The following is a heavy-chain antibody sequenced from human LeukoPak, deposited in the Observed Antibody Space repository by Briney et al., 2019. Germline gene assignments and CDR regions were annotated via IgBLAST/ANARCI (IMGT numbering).Heavy chain of an antibody. CDR1: GGTFSSYG. Sequence: ASVKVSCKASGGTFSSYGISWVRQAPGQGLEWMGWISAYNGNTNYAQKLQGRVTMTTDTSTSTAYMELRSLRSDDTAVYYCARGSTVTIGDAFDIWGQGTMVTVSS. V-gene: IGHV1-18*01. CDR2: ISAYNGNT. J-gene: IGHJ3*02. CDR3: ARGSTVTIGDAFDI. D-gene: IGHD4-17*01.